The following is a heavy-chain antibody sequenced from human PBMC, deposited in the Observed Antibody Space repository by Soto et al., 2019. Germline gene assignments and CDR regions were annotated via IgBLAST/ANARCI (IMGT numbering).Heavy chain of an antibody. V-gene: IGHV3-74*01. CDR1: GFPLSATW. Sequence: PVGSLRLSCAASGFPLSATWMHWVRQAPGKGLVWVSRINSDGSSRSYADSLKGRFTISRDDAKNTLFLHMNSLRAEDTAVYYCARGNPGYSSSWYDYWGQGTLVTVSS. D-gene: IGHD6-13*01. CDR3: ARGNPGYSSSWYDY. CDR2: INSDGSSR. J-gene: IGHJ4*02.